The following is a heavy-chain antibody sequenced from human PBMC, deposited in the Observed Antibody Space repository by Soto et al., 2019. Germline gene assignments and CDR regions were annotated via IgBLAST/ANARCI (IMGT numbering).Heavy chain of an antibody. Sequence: GGSLRLSCAASGFTFSSYWMSWVRQAPGKGLEWVANIKQDGSEKYYVDSVKGRFTISRDNAKNSLYLQMNSLRAEDTAVYYCARDLKLDYDFWSGYYPGDDAFDIWGQGTMVTVSS. V-gene: IGHV3-7*01. J-gene: IGHJ3*02. D-gene: IGHD3-3*01. CDR1: GFTFSSYW. CDR3: ARDLKLDYDFWSGYYPGDDAFDI. CDR2: IKQDGSEK.